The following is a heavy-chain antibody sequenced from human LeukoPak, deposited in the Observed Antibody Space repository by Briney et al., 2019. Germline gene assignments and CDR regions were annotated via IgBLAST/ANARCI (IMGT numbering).Heavy chain of an antibody. V-gene: IGHV1-2*02. CDR2: INPNSGGT. CDR1: GYTFTGYY. D-gene: IGHD6-13*01. CDR3: ARGDDSSSKDYYYGMAV. Sequence: GASVKVSCKASGYTFTGYYMHWVRQAPGQGLEWMGWINPNSGGTNYAQKFQGRVTMTRDTSISTAYMELSRLRSDDSAVYYCARGDDSSSKDYYYGMAVWGQGTTVTVSS. J-gene: IGHJ6*02.